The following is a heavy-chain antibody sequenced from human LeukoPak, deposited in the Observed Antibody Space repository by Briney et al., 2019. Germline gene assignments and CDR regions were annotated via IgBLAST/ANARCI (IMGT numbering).Heavy chain of an antibody. CDR1: GGSISSYY. V-gene: IGHV4-59*08. CDR3: ARHYYDSGGYPDY. D-gene: IGHD3-22*01. J-gene: IGHJ4*02. CDR2: IYYSGST. Sequence: PSETLSLTCTVSGGSISSYYCSWMRQPPGKGLEWIGYIYYSGSTNYNPSLKSRVTISVDTSKNQFSLKLSSVTAAGTAVYYCARHYYDSGGYPDYWGQGTLVTVSS.